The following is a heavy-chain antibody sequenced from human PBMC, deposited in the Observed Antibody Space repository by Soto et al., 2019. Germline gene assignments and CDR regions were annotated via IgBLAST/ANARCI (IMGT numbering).Heavy chain of an antibody. Sequence: SEPLSLTCPVSGASLGSYYWSWIRQPPGKGLEWIGYIHYSGSTKYTPSLKSRVTISIDTAKNQFSLRLSSVTAADTAVYYCARVGGTTVGYYFDYWGQGALVTVSS. CDR1: GASLGSYY. V-gene: IGHV4-59*01. CDR2: IHYSGST. D-gene: IGHD4-17*01. J-gene: IGHJ4*02. CDR3: ARVGGTTVGYYFDY.